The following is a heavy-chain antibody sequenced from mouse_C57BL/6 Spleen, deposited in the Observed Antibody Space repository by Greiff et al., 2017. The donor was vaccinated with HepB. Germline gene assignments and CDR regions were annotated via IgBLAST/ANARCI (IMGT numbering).Heavy chain of an antibody. J-gene: IGHJ2*01. D-gene: IGHD3-2*02. Sequence: VQLQQPGAELVKPGASVKLSCKASGYTFTSYWMQWVKQRPGQGLEWIGEIDPSDSYTNYNQKFKGKATLTVDTSSSTAYMQLSSLTSEDSAVYYCAASQAFDYWGQGTTLTVSS. V-gene: IGHV1-50*01. CDR2: IDPSDSYT. CDR1: GYTFTSYW. CDR3: AASQAFDY.